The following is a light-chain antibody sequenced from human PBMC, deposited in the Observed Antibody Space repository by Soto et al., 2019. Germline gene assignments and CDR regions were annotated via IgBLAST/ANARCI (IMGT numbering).Light chain of an antibody. J-gene: IGKJ3*01. CDR3: QLNNKLPPFT. CDR2: GAS. Sequence: IQMTQSPSSLSASVGARVTITCQARQDIRTSLSWFQQKPGRAPILLIYGASYLETGVPSRFRGSGSGTDFTFTISSMQPSDIAIYYCQLNNKLPPFTVGPGTKVDI. V-gene: IGKV1-33*01. CDR1: QDIRTS.